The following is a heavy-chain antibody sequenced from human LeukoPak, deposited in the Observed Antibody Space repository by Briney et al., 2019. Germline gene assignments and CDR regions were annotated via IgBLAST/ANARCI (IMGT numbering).Heavy chain of an antibody. CDR2: INHSGST. V-gene: IGHV4-34*01. CDR1: IESFSGYY. CDR3: ARVRGDLSIDY. J-gene: IGHJ4*02. D-gene: IGHD2-21*02. Sequence: SETLSLTCAVYIESFSGYYWTWIRQPPGKGLEWIGEINHSGSTNYNPSLKSRVTISADTSKNQFSLKLSSVTAADTAVYYCARVRGDLSIDYWGQGNQVTVSS.